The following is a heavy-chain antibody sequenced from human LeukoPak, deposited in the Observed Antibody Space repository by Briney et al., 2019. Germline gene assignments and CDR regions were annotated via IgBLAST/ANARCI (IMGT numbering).Heavy chain of an antibody. V-gene: IGHV4-30-2*01. CDR2: IYHSGST. D-gene: IGHD3-10*01. J-gene: IGHJ3*02. Sequence: TASETLSLTCAVSGGSISSGGYSWSWIRQPPGKGLEWIGYIYHSGSTYYNPSLKSRVTISVDRSKNQFSLKLSSVTAADTAVYYCARETVRVWSGAFDIWGQGTMVTVSS. CDR1: GGSISSGGYS. CDR3: ARETVRVWSGAFDI.